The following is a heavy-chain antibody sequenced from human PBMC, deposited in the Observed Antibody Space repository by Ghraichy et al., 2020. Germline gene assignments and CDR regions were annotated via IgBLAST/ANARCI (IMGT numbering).Heavy chain of an antibody. CDR3: ARDNYGSGSYPHPRFDP. Sequence: GSLRLSCTASGFSFSDHQMSWLRQAPGKGLEWVSHISSSGYSIYYADSVKGRFTISRDNAKNSLYLQMNSLRADDTAVYYCARDNYGSGSYPHPRFDPWGQGTLVTVSS. D-gene: IGHD3-10*01. CDR1: GFSFSDHQ. CDR2: ISSSGYSI. J-gene: IGHJ5*02. V-gene: IGHV3-11*01.